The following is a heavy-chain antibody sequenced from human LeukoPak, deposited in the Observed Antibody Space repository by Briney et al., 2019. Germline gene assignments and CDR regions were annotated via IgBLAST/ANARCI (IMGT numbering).Heavy chain of an antibody. Sequence: GGSLRLSCAASGFTFSRHGMNWVRQAPGKGLEWMSSISSGGINEHYSDSVEGRFSISRDNANSFLYLQMSSLKAEDTAVYYCARESYDRSGNYPRHFVSWGQGTLV. D-gene: IGHD3-22*01. CDR1: GFTFSRHG. V-gene: IGHV3-21*01. CDR3: ARESYDRSGNYPRHFVS. CDR2: ISSGGINE. J-gene: IGHJ4*02.